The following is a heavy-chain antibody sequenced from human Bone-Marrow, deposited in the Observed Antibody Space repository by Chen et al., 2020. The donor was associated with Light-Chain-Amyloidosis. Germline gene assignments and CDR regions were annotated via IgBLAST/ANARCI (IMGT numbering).Heavy chain of an antibody. CDR2: IKSDADGGTT. CDR1: GFTFSGAW. V-gene: IGHV3-15*01. Sequence: EVNLVESGGGLVKPGGSLRLSCAASGFTFSGAWMSWVRQAPGKGLEWLGRIKSDADGGTTDYAETVQGRFSISRDDSKKTLYLQMSSLKIEDTAMYYCTTDGRTDYWGQGTLVTVSS. CDR3: TTDGRTDY. J-gene: IGHJ4*02.